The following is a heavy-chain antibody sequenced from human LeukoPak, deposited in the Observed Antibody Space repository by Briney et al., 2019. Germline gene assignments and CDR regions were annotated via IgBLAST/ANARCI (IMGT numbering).Heavy chain of an antibody. CDR3: ARVRYCTNGVCYVVFDY. CDR2: INPNSGGT. V-gene: IGHV1-2*06. Sequence: GASVKVSCKASGYTFTSYDINWVRQATGQGLEWMGRINPNSGGTNYAQKFQGRVTMTRDTSISTAYMELSRLRSDDTAVYYCARVRYCTNGVCYVVFDYWGEGTLVTVSS. CDR1: GYTFTSYD. J-gene: IGHJ4*02. D-gene: IGHD2-8*01.